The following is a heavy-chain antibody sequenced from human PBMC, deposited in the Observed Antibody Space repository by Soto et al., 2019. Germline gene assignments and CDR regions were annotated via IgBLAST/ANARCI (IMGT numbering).Heavy chain of an antibody. D-gene: IGHD6-19*01. CDR2: ISYDGSNK. CDR1: GFTFSSYS. J-gene: IGHJ4*02. CDR3: GRDQISGWFDY. Sequence: GGSLRLSCAASGFTFSSYSLHWGRQAPGKGLQWVAFISYDGSNKYYADSVKGRFTISRDNSKNTLYLEMNSLRAEDTAVYYCGRDQISGWFDYWGQGILVTVSS. V-gene: IGHV3-30-3*01.